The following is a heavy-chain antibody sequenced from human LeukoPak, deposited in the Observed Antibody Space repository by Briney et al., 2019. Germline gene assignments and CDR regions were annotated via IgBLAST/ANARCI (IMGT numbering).Heavy chain of an antibody. V-gene: IGHV1-18*01. CDR3: ARDRVRCGGDCYAALAPYYYYGMDV. D-gene: IGHD2-21*02. J-gene: IGHJ6*02. CDR1: GYTFTSYG. CDR2: ISAYNGNT. Sequence: ASVKVSCKASGYTFTSYGISWVRQAPGQGLEWMGWISAYNGNTNNAQKLQGRVTMTTDTSTSIAYMELRSLRSDDTAVYYCARDRVRCGGDCYAALAPYYYYGMDVWGQGTTVTVSS.